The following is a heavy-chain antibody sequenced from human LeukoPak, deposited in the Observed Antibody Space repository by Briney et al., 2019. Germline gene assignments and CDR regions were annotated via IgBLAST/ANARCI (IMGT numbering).Heavy chain of an antibody. D-gene: IGHD1-26*01. Sequence: ASVKVSCKASGYTFTSYGINWVRQAPGQGLEWMGWISGYNGNTNYAQKLQGRVTMTTDTSTSTTYMELRSLRSDDTAVYYRARDGPSGTYHDYWGQGTLVTVSS. J-gene: IGHJ4*02. CDR2: ISGYNGNT. CDR3: ARDGPSGTYHDY. V-gene: IGHV1-18*01. CDR1: GYTFTSYG.